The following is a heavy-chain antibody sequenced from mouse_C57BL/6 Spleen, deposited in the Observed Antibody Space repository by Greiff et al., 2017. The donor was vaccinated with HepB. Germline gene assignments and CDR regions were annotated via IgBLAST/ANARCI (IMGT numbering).Heavy chain of an antibody. CDR2: IDPSDSYT. J-gene: IGHJ4*01. D-gene: IGHD2-5*01. V-gene: IGHV1-69*01. Sequence: VQLQQPGAELVMPGASVKLSCKASGYTFTSYWMHWVKQRPGQGLEWIGEIDPSDSYTNYNQKFKGKSTLTVDKSSSTAYMQLSSLTSEDSAVYYCARGAYSNYLYYAMDYWGQGTSVTVSS. CDR1: GYTFTSYW. CDR3: ARGAYSNYLYYAMDY.